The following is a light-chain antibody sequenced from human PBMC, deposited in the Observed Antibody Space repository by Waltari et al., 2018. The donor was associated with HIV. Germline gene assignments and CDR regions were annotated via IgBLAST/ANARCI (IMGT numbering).Light chain of an antibody. J-gene: IGKJ1*01. V-gene: IGKV2-28*01. CDR2: LGS. CDR1: QSLLHSNGYNY. Sequence: DIVMTQSPLSLPVTPGEPASISCRSSQSLLHSNGYNYLDWYLQKPGQSPQLLIYLGSTRASGVPYRFSGSGSGTDFTLKISRVEAEDVGVYYCMQALQTPKTFGQGTKVEIK. CDR3: MQALQTPKT.